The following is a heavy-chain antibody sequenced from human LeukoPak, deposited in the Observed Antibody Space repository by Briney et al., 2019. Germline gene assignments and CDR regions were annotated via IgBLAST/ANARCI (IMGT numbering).Heavy chain of an antibody. CDR3: ARALYDFWSGYPYYFDY. CDR1: GFTFSSYW. V-gene: IGHV3-7*01. D-gene: IGHD3-3*01. J-gene: IGHJ4*02. Sequence: PGGSLRLSCAASGFTFSSYWMSWVRQAPGKGLEWVANIKQDGSEKYYVDSVKGRFTISRDNAKNSLYLQMNSLRAEDTAVYYCARALYDFWSGYPYYFDYWGQGTLVTVSS. CDR2: IKQDGSEK.